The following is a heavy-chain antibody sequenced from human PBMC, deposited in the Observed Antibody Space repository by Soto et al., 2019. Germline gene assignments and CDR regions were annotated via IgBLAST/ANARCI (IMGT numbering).Heavy chain of an antibody. CDR2: ISVYRGNT. D-gene: IGHD3-3*01. V-gene: IGHV1-18*01. CDR1: GYTFNSYG. Sequence: GASVKVSCKTSGYTFNSYGISWVRQAPGQGLEWMGWISVYRGNTNYAQKFQGRVTMTTDTSTSTAYMELTSLRFDDTAVYYCVRSATDGDYYYYGMDVWGQGTTVTVSS. CDR3: VRSATDGDYYYYGMDV. J-gene: IGHJ6*02.